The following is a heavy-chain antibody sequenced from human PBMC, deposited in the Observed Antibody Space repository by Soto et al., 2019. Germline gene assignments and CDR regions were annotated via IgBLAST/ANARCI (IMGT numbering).Heavy chain of an antibody. Sequence: ASVKVSCKASGYTFTSYGISWVRQAPGQGHEWIGWISAYNSNTNYAQKLQGRVTMTTDTSTSTAYMELRSLISDDTAVYYCARVKPPEGDCTNGVCYRYYYYYYMDVWGKGTTVTVSS. J-gene: IGHJ6*03. CDR2: ISAYNSNT. D-gene: IGHD2-8*01. V-gene: IGHV1-18*01. CDR3: ARVKPPEGDCTNGVCYRYYYYYYMDV. CDR1: GYTFTSYG.